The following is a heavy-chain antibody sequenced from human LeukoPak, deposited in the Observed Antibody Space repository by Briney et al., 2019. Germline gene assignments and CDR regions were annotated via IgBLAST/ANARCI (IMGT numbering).Heavy chain of an antibody. D-gene: IGHD1-14*01. CDR3: ARAETVLNWFDP. V-gene: IGHV4-30-4*01. CDR1: GGSISSGDYY. J-gene: IGHJ5*02. CDR2: IYYSGST. Sequence: SQTLSLTCTVSGGSISSGDYYWSWIRQPPGKGLEWIGYIYYSGSTYYNPSLKSRVTISVDTSKNQFSLKLSSVTAADTAVYYCARAETVLNWFDPWGQGTLVTVSS.